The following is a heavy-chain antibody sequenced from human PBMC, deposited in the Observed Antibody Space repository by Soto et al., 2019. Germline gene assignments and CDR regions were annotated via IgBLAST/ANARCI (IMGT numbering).Heavy chain of an antibody. D-gene: IGHD3-22*01. J-gene: IGHJ4*02. V-gene: IGHV3-74*01. CDR3: AKDYYDSSGYYCDY. Sequence: GGSLRLSCAVSGFTISSYWMHWVRQAPGKGLVWVSRINIDGTTTNYADSVKGRFTISRDNSKNTLYLQMNSLRAEDTAVYYCAKDYYDSSGYYCDYWGQGTLVTVSS. CDR2: INIDGTTT. CDR1: GFTISSYW.